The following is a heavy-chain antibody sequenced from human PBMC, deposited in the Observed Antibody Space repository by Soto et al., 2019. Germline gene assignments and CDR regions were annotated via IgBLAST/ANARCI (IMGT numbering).Heavy chain of an antibody. V-gene: IGHV4-59*01. D-gene: IGHD3-9*01. J-gene: IGHJ3*02. CDR3: ALDTRYPDNAFDI. CDR1: GGSISSYY. Sequence: SETLSLTCTVSGGSISSYYWSWIRQPPGKGLEWIGYIYYSGSTNHNPSLKSRVTISVDTSKNQFSLKLSSVTAADTAVYYCALDTRYPDNAFDIWGQGTMVTVSS. CDR2: IYYSGST.